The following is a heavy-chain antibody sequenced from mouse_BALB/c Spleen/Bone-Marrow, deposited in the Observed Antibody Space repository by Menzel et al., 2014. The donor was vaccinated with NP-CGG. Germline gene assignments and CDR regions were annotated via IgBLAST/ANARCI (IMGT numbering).Heavy chain of an antibody. CDR1: GYSITSDYA. CDR2: ISYSGST. V-gene: IGHV3-2*02. Sequence: EVQLQESGPGLVKPSQSLSLTCTVTGYSITSDYAWHWIRQFPGNKLEWMGYISYSGSTSYNPSLKSRISITRDTSKNQFFLQLNSVTTEDTATYYCARWTRGFAYWGQGTLVTVSA. J-gene: IGHJ3*01. CDR3: ARWTRGFAY.